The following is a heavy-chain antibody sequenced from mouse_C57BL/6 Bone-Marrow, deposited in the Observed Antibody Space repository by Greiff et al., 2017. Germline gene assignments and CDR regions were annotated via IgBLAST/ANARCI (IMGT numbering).Heavy chain of an antibody. Sequence: EVQGVESGGDLVKPGGSLKLSCAASGFTFSSYGMSWVRQTPDKRLGWVATISSGGSYTYYPDSVKGRFTISRDNAKNTLYLQMSSLKSEDTAMYYCASLYDGSTGYFDYWGQGTTLTVSS. CDR1: GFTFSSYG. V-gene: IGHV5-6*01. CDR2: ISSGGSYT. J-gene: IGHJ2*01. CDR3: ASLYDGSTGYFDY. D-gene: IGHD2-3*01.